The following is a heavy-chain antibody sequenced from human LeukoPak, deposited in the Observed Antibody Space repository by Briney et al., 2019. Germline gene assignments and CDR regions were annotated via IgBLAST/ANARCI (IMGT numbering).Heavy chain of an antibody. D-gene: IGHD3-9*01. Sequence: ASVKVSCKASGGTFSSYAISWVRQAPGHGLEWMGWINPNTGGTNYAQKFQGRVTMTRDTSATTAYMDLTSLKSDDTAVYYCARGDFDWVLFDFWGQGALVTVSS. CDR1: GGTFSSYA. CDR2: INPNTGGT. V-gene: IGHV1-2*02. CDR3: ARGDFDWVLFDF. J-gene: IGHJ4*02.